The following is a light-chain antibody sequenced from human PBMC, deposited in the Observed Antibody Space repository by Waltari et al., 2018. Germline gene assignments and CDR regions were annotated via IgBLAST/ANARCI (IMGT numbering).Light chain of an antibody. CDR3: QVWDSTTDHRV. Sequence: SYVLTQPPSVSVAPGKTARITCGGNNIGDENVHWYQQKPGQAPVGVIYYNSDRPSGIAERFTGSNSGNTATPTIRRVEAGDEADYYCQVWDSTTDHRVFGTGTKVTVL. CDR2: YNS. CDR1: NIGDEN. J-gene: IGLJ1*01. V-gene: IGLV3-21*04.